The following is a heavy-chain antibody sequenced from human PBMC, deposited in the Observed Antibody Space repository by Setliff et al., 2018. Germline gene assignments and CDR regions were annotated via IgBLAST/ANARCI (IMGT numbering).Heavy chain of an antibody. J-gene: IGHJ2*01. CDR2: IIPILGIA. CDR3: ARKHDYGGYRWYFDL. CDR1: GGNFSSYA. Sequence: SVKVSCKASGGNFSSYAISWVRQAPGQGLEWMGGIIPILGIANYAQKFQGRVTITADESTSTAYMELSSLRSEDTAVYYCARKHDYGGYRWYFDLWGRGTLVTVS. V-gene: IGHV1-69*10. D-gene: IGHD4-17*01.